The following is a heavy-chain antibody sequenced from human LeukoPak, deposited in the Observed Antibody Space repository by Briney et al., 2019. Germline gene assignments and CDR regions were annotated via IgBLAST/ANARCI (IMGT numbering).Heavy chain of an antibody. Sequence: QPGRSLRLSCAASGFTFSNYGMHWVRQAPGKGLEWLAVISYDGSNKYYTDSVKGRFTISRDNSKNTLYLQMNSLRAEDTAVYYCAKRQLGHIDYWGQGTLVIVSS. V-gene: IGHV3-30*18. J-gene: IGHJ4*02. CDR3: AKRQLGHIDY. D-gene: IGHD6-6*01. CDR1: GFTFSNYG. CDR2: ISYDGSNK.